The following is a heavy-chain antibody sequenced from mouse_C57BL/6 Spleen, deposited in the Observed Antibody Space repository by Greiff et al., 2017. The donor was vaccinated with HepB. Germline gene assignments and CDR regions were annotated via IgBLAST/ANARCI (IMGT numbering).Heavy chain of an antibody. CDR3: ARVRSPYIMDY. V-gene: IGHV1-26*01. CDR2: INPNNGGT. CDR1: GYTFTDYY. Sequence: EVQLQQSGPELVKPGASVKISCKASGYTFTDYYMNWVKQSHGKSLEWIGDINPNNGGTSYNQKFKGKATFTVDKSSSPAYLELRSLTSEGSAVYYCARVRSPYIMDYWGQGTSVTVSS. J-gene: IGHJ4*01. D-gene: IGHD1-1*01.